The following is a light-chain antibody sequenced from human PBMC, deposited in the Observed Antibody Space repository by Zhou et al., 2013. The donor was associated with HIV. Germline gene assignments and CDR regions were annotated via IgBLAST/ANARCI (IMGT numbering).Light chain of an antibody. CDR1: QSLNSY. J-gene: IGKJ1*01. CDR2: DAS. CDR3: QQRSSWPT. V-gene: IGKV3-11*01. Sequence: EIVLTQSPATLSLSPGERATLSCRASQSLNSYLAWYQQKPGQAPRLLIYDASNRATGIPARFSGSGSGTDFTLTISSLEPEDFAVYYCQQRSSWPTFGQGTKVEIK.